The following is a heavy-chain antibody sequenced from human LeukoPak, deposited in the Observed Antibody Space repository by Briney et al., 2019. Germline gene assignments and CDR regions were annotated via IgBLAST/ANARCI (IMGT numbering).Heavy chain of an antibody. CDR2: ISNSGDNT. CDR1: GFTFSSYA. CDR3: VRDWDHFDSDS. J-gene: IGHJ5*01. D-gene: IGHD3-9*01. V-gene: IGHV3-23*01. Sequence: GGSLRLSCAASGFTFSSYAMSWVRQAPGKGLEWVSVISNSGDNTYYAGSVKGRFTISRDNAKNTLYLQMRSLRAEDTAVYYCVRDWDHFDSDSWGQGTLVTVSS.